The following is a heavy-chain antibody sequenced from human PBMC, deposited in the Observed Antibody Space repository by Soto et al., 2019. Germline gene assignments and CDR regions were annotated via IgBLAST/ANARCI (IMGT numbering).Heavy chain of an antibody. CDR1: GFSLSTSGVG. CDR2: IYWDDDK. Sequence: QITLKESGPTLVKPTQTLTLTCTFSGFSLSTSGVGVGWIRQPPGKALEWLALIYWDDDKRYSPSLKSRLTTXKXTXXNQVVLTMTNMDPVDTATYYCAHPQGTTRPNWFDPWGQGTLVTVSS. J-gene: IGHJ5*02. D-gene: IGHD1-7*01. V-gene: IGHV2-5*02. CDR3: AHPQGTTRPNWFDP.